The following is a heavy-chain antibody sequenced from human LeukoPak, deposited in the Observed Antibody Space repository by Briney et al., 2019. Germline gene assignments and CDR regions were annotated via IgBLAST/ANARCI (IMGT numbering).Heavy chain of an antibody. CDR2: INSDGSRT. CDR1: GFTFSSYW. Sequence: QPGGSLRLSCAASGFTFSSYWMHWVRQAPGKGLVWVSRINSDGSRTSYADSVQGRFTISRDNAKNTVYLQMNSLRAEDTAVYYCARDQVHQLRHYYYGMDVWGQGTMVTVSS. J-gene: IGHJ6*02. V-gene: IGHV3-74*01. D-gene: IGHD2-2*01. CDR3: ARDQVHQLRHYYYGMDV.